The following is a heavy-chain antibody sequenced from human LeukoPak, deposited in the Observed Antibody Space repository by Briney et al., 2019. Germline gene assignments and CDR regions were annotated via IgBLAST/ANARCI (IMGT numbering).Heavy chain of an antibody. D-gene: IGHD3-10*01. CDR1: GGSISSSSYY. Sequence: PSETLSLTCTVSGGSISSSSYYWGWIRQPPGKGLEWIGSIYYSGSTYYNPSLKSRVTISVDTSKNQFSLKLSSVTAADTAVYYCASHYGSGAFDYWGQGTLVTVSS. J-gene: IGHJ4*02. CDR2: IYYSGST. CDR3: ASHYGSGAFDY. V-gene: IGHV4-39*07.